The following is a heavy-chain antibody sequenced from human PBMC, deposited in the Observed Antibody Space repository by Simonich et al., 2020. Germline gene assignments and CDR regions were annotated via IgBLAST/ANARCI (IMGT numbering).Heavy chain of an antibody. V-gene: IGHV1-8*01. CDR1: GYTFTSYD. CDR3: ARRVDDYVPYFDL. D-gene: IGHD3-16*01. Sequence: GASVKVSCKASGYTFTSYDINWVRQATGQGLEWMGWMNPNSGNTGYAQKFQGRVTMTRNTSISTAYMELSRLRSEDTAVYYCARRVDDYVPYFDLWGRGTLVTVSS. J-gene: IGHJ2*01. CDR2: MNPNSGNT.